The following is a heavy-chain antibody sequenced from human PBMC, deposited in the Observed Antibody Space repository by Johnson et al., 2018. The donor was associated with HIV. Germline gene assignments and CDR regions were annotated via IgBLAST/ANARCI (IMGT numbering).Heavy chain of an antibody. CDR1: GFTVSSDY. J-gene: IGHJ3*02. CDR2: IYSGSTI. CDR3: AKESAFDI. V-gene: IGHV3-53*01. Sequence: VQLVESGGGLIQPRGSLRLSCAVSGFTVSSDYMSWVRQAPGKGLEWVSVIYSGSTIYYADSVKGRFTISRDNAKNSLYLQMNSLRAEDTAVYYCAKESAFDIWGQGTMVTVSS.